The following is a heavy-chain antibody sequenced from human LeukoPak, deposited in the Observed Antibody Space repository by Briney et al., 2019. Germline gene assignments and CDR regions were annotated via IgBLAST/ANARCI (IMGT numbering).Heavy chain of an antibody. CDR1: GGSISSYY. J-gene: IGHJ5*02. D-gene: IGHD3-22*01. V-gene: IGHV4-59*08. CDR2: IYYSGST. Sequence: SETLSLTCTVSGGSISSYYWSWIRQPPGKGLEWIGYIYYSGSTNHNSSLKSRVTISVDTSKNQFSLKLSSVTATDTAVYYCARVYYYDSSDLYFDPWGQGTLVTVSS. CDR3: ARVYYYDSSDLYFDP.